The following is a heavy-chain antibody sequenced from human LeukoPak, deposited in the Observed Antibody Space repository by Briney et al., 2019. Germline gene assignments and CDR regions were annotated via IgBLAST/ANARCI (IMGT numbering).Heavy chain of an antibody. D-gene: IGHD5-18*01. CDR2: IYYSGST. J-gene: IGHJ4*02. CDR1: GGSFSGYY. Sequence: PSETLSLTCAVYGGSFSGYYWSWIRQPPGKGLEWIGYIYYSGSTNYNPSLKSRVTISVDTSKNQFSLKLSSVTAADTAVYYCARDNSYGVDYWGQGTLVTVSS. CDR3: ARDNSYGVDY. V-gene: IGHV4-59*01.